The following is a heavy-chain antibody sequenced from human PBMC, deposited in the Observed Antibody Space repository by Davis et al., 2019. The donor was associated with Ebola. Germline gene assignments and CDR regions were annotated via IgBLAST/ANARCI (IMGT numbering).Heavy chain of an antibody. CDR2: ISANTGDT. V-gene: IGHV1-18*04. D-gene: IGHD2-21*01. Sequence: ASVKVSCKASGYTFTSYGITWVRQAPGQGLEWMGWISANTGDTNYAQKLQGRVTLTTDTSTSTAYMELRSLRSDDTAVYYCARGGGSTYSGIDHWDQGTLVTVSS. CDR1: GYTFTSYG. J-gene: IGHJ4*02. CDR3: ARGGGSTYSGIDH.